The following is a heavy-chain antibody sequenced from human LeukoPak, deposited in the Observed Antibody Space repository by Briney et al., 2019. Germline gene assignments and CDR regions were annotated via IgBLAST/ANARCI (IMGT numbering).Heavy chain of an antibody. CDR2: IRVSGGDT. CDR3: AKFDTSGWYSGLGY. V-gene: IGHV3-23*01. J-gene: IGHJ4*02. D-gene: IGHD6-19*01. Sequence: GGSLRLSCEASGFTFRNYAMSWVRQSPEKGLEWVSAIRVSGGDTYYGDSVKGRFTISRDNHKDTLYLQMNSLTVEDTAVYYCAKFDTSGWYSGLGYWGQGTLVTVSS. CDR1: GFTFRNYA.